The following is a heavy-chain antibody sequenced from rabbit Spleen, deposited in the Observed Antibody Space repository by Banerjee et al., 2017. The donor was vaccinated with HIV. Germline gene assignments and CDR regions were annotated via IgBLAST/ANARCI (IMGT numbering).Heavy chain of an antibody. D-gene: IGHD1-1*01. V-gene: IGHV1S40*01. CDR1: GFSFSSSDY. CDR3: ARDTSSSFSSYGMDL. CDR2: IRAGFGGDT. Sequence: QSLEESGGGLVKPGASLTLTCTASGFSFSSSDYMCWVRQAPGRGLEWIGCIRAGFGGDTYYANWATGRFTFSKVSSTTVTLQMTSLTAADTATYFCARDTSSSFSSYGMDLWGQGTLVTVS. J-gene: IGHJ6*01.